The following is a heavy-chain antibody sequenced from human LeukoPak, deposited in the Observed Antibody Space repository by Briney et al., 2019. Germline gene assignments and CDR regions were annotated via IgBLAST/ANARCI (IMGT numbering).Heavy chain of an antibody. CDR1: GLALSGYW. V-gene: IGHV3-74*01. Sequence: GGSLRLSCAASGLALSGYWMHWVRQAPGKGLVWVSRINGDASSTSYADSVKGRFTISRDNAKSTLYLQMNSLRVEDTAVYYCARARGNTYGYFEYWGQGTLVTVSS. CDR2: INGDASST. J-gene: IGHJ4*02. D-gene: IGHD5-18*01. CDR3: ARARGNTYGYFEY.